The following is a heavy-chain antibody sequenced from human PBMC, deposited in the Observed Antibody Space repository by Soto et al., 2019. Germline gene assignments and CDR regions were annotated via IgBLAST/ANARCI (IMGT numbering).Heavy chain of an antibody. Sequence: PSETLSLTCTVSGGSISSGGYYWSWIRQHPGKGLEWIGYIYYSGSTYYNPSLKSRVTISVDTSKNQFSLKLSSVTAADTAVYYCAREEYSSGWSDYWGQGTLVTVSS. D-gene: IGHD6-19*01. V-gene: IGHV4-31*03. J-gene: IGHJ4*02. CDR2: IYYSGST. CDR3: AREEYSSGWSDY. CDR1: GGSISSGGYY.